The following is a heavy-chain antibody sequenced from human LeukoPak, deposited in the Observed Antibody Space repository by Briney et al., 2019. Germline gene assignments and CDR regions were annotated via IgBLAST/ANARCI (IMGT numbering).Heavy chain of an antibody. CDR1: GFTFSSYW. J-gene: IGHJ6*03. D-gene: IGHD4-11*01. Sequence: GGSLRLSCAASGFTFSSYWMSWVRQAPGKGLEWVSAISGSGGSTYYADSVKGRFTISRDDSKNTLYLQMNSLRAEDTAVYYCAKGGTVTTGYYYYMDVWGKGTTVTVSS. V-gene: IGHV3-23*01. CDR2: ISGSGGST. CDR3: AKGGTVTTGYYYYMDV.